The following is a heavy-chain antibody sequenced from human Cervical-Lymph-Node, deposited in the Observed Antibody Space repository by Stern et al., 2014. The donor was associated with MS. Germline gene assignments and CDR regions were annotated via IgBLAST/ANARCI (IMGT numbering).Heavy chain of an antibody. J-gene: IGHJ4*02. Sequence: VQLVQSGAEVKKPGESLKISCKGSGYSFTANWIAWVRQVPGKGLEWMGTIYPGDSDHRYSPSFQGQVTISADKSISTAYLQWSSLKASDTAMYYCARDYGDYAFDYWGQGTLVTVSS. V-gene: IGHV5-51*01. CDR1: GYSFTANW. D-gene: IGHD4-17*01. CDR3: ARDYGDYAFDY. CDR2: IYPGDSDH.